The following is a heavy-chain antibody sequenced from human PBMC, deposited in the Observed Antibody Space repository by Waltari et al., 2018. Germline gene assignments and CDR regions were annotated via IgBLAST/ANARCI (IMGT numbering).Heavy chain of an antibody. CDR2: VSYSGTT. J-gene: IGHJ3*01. CDR3: ATYIGASVGTAAFDV. V-gene: IGHV4-39*01. D-gene: IGHD5-12*01. Sequence: QLQLQESGPRLVRPSETLSLICRVSGSSITSNSHYWAWIRQFPGQGLEWIGTVSYSGTTYISPALKSRVSVSRDTSKNQVSLILGSVTAADMAVYYCATYIGASVGTAAFDVWGQGTMVTVSS. CDR1: GSSITSNSHY.